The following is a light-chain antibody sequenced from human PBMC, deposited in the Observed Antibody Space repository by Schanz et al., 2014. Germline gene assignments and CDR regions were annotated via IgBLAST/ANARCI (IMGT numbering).Light chain of an antibody. CDR2: DVS. V-gene: IGLV2-14*03. CDR1: SSDVGGYDF. J-gene: IGLJ2*01. CDR3: SSYTSSSTPVV. Sequence: QSALTQPASVSGSPGQSITISCTGTSSDVGGYDFVSWYQQHPDKAPKLMIYDVSNRPSGVSNRFSASKSGNTASLTISGLQAEDECVYYCSSYTSSSTPVVFGGGTKLTVL.